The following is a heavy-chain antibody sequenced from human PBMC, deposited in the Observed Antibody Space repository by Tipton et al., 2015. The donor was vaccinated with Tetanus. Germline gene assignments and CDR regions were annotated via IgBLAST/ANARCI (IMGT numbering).Heavy chain of an antibody. D-gene: IGHD5-24*01. J-gene: IGHJ3*02. CDR2: IIPIFGTA. CDR3: ARGRTRDGYNLDAFDI. CDR1: GGTFSSYA. V-gene: IGHV1-69*01. Sequence: QVQLVQSGAEVKKPGSSVKVSCKASGGTFSSYAISWVRQAPGQGLEWMGGIIPIFGTANYAQKFQGGVTITADESTSTAYMELSSLRSEDTAVYYCARGRTRDGYNLDAFDIWGQGTMVTVSS.